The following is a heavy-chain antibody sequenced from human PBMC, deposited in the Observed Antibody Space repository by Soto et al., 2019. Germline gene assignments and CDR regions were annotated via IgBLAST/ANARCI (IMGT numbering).Heavy chain of an antibody. J-gene: IGHJ4*02. Sequence: ASVKVSCKASGYTFTGYYMHWVRQAPGQGLEWMGWINPNSGGTNYAQKFQGRVTMTRDTSISTAYMELSRLRSDDTAVYYCARFRPGPGLTTDLEWVHYWGQGTLVTVSS. CDR2: INPNSGGT. CDR3: ARFRPGPGLTTDLEWVHY. V-gene: IGHV1-2*02. CDR1: GYTFTGYY. D-gene: IGHD1-1*01.